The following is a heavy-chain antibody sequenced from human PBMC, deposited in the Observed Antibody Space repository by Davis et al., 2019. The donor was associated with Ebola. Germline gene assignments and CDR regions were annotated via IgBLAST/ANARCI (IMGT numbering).Heavy chain of an antibody. D-gene: IGHD3-16*01. J-gene: IGHJ4*02. CDR1: ASTFSSYW. CDR3: ARGPYTKETDYINQ. Sequence: PGGSLRLSCAVSASTFSSYWMHWLRHAPGKGWVWVSRIDDHGFITIYVDSVKGRFTISRDDAENTLFLQMNSLRAEDTAVYFCARGPYTKETDYINQWGQGTLVTVSS. CDR2: IDDHGFIT. V-gene: IGHV3-74*01.